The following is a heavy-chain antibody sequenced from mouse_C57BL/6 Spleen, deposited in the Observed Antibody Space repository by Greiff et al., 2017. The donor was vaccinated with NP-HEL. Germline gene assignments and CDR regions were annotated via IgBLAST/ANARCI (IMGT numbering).Heavy chain of an antibody. CDR2: IYPGSGST. Sequence: QVQLQQSGAELVKPGASVKMSCKASGYTFTSYWITWVKQRPGQGLEWIGDIYPGSGSTNYNEKFKSKATLTVDTSSSTAYMQLSSLTSEDSAVYYCAREGYDYDGGFDYWGQGTTLTVSS. CDR1: GYTFTSYW. V-gene: IGHV1-55*01. CDR3: AREGYDYDGGFDY. D-gene: IGHD2-4*01. J-gene: IGHJ2*01.